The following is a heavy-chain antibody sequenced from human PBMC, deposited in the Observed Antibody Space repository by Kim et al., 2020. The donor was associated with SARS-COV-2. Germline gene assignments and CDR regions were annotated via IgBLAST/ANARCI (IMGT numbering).Heavy chain of an antibody. CDR2: IWYDGSNK. Sequence: GGSLRLSCAASGFTFSTYGMHWVRQAPGKGLEWVAVIWYDGSNKYYADSVKGRFTISRDNSKNTLYLQLNSLRAEDTAVYYCARSVCCQYYYGMDVWGQGTTVTVSS. V-gene: IGHV3-33*01. J-gene: IGHJ6*02. D-gene: IGHD2-8*01. CDR1: GFTFSTYG. CDR3: ARSVCCQYYYGMDV.